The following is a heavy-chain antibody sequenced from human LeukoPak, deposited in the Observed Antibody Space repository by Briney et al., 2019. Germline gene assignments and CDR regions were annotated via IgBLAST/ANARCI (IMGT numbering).Heavy chain of an antibody. CDR2: ISGSGGST. V-gene: IGHV3-23*01. Sequence: PGGSLRLSRAASGFTFSSYAMSWVRQAPGKGLEWVSAISGSGGSTYYADSVKGRFTISRDNSKNTLYLQMNSLRAEDTAVYYCAKGAYRSYCSGGSCRGTVMGNWGQGTLVTVSS. CDR1: GFTFSSYA. J-gene: IGHJ4*02. CDR3: AKGAYRSYCSGGSCRGTVMGN. D-gene: IGHD2-15*01.